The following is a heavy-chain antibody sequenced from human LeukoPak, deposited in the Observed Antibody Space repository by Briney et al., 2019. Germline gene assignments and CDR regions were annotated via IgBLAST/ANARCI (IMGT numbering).Heavy chain of an antibody. D-gene: IGHD3-22*01. Sequence: ASLKVSCKASGYTFTGYYMHWVRQARGQGLAWMGWINPNSGDTNYAQKVQGRVTMTRETSISTAYMELSRLRSDDTVVYYCARYASSGYYDHDAFDIWGQGTMVTVSS. CDR2: INPNSGDT. J-gene: IGHJ3*02. CDR3: ARYASSGYYDHDAFDI. V-gene: IGHV1-2*02. CDR1: GYTFTGYY.